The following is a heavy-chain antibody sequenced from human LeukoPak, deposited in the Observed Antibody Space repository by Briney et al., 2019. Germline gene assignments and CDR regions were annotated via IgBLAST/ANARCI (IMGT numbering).Heavy chain of an antibody. Sequence: PGGSLRLSCAASGFTFSSYWMSWVRQAPGKGLEWVANIKQDGSEKYYVDSVKGRFTISRDNAKNSLYLQMNSLRAEDTAVYYCARWGTLVVPAAITDAFDIWGQGTMVTVSS. D-gene: IGHD2-2*01. CDR2: IKQDGSEK. CDR1: GFTFSSYW. J-gene: IGHJ3*02. CDR3: ARWGTLVVPAAITDAFDI. V-gene: IGHV3-7*01.